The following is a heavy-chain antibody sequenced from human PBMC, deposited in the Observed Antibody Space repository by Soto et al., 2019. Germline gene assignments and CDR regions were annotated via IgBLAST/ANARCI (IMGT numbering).Heavy chain of an antibody. Sequence: QPGGSLRLSCAGSGFTFNNSAMTWVRQAPGQGLEWVASISENGGSRGGTYYADSVKGRFSISRDNSKNTLYLQVDSLTGACTPLFYGAGAKAGVFALLGIWGKGPWVPVSS. V-gene: IGHV3-23*01. CDR2: ISENGGSRGGT. D-gene: IGHD2-21*01. CDR1: GFTFNNSA. CDR3: AGAKAGVFALLGI. J-gene: IGHJ6*03.